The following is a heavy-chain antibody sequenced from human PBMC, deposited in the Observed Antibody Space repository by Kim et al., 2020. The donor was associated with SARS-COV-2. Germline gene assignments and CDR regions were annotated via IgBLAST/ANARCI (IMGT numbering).Heavy chain of an antibody. D-gene: IGHD3-3*01. Sequence: GGSLRLSCAASGFTFSSYAMHWVRQAPGKGLEWVAVISYDGSNKYYADSVKGRFTISRDNSKNTLYLQMNSLRAEDTAVYYCARALRFLEWLSPLDYWG. CDR2: ISYDGSNK. CDR3: ARALRFLEWLSPLDY. V-gene: IGHV3-30-3*01. J-gene: IGHJ4*01. CDR1: GFTFSSYA.